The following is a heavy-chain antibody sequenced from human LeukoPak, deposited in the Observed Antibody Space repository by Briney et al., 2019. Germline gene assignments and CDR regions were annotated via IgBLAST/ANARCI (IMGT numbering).Heavy chain of an antibody. D-gene: IGHD1-1*01. CDR3: ARDDVLATYFDY. CDR2: INHSGST. Sequence: SETLSLTCAVYGGSFSGYYWSWIRQPPGKGLEWIGEINHSGSTNYNPSLKSRVTISVDTSKNQFSLKLSSVTAADTAVYYCARDDVLATYFDYWGQGTLVTVSS. J-gene: IGHJ4*02. V-gene: IGHV4-34*01. CDR1: GGSFSGYY.